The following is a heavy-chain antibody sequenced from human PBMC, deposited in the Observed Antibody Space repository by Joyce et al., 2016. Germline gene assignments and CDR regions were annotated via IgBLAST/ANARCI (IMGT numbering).Heavy chain of an antibody. D-gene: IGHD3-10*01. V-gene: IGHV1-3*04. CDR1: GSNFTQYA. CDR2: VNTGNGHT. J-gene: IGHJ5*02. CDR3: ARVLWCGDVSQDGRFDP. Sequence: QVQLVQSGAEVKKPGASVSVSCKTSGSNFTQYAMHWVRQAPGQRLEWMGCVNTGNGHTEYSRKFQGRITVTRDTSATTAYMDLSSLISEDTAVYYCARVLWCGDVSQDGRFDPWGQGTLVTVSS.